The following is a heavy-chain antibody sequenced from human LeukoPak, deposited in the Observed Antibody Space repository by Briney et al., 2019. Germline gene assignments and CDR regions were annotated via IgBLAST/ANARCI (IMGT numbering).Heavy chain of an antibody. V-gene: IGHV4-59*11. D-gene: IGHD3-10*01. CDR1: GGSISSHY. J-gene: IGHJ5*01. CDR2: RHDSGSS. Sequence: SETLSLTCSVSGGSISSHYWIWFRQPPGKGLEWIGHRHDSGSSNYNPSLKSRVTISIDTSKSQFSLKLNSVTAADTADYYCARAPVVRGVFGWFDFWGQGVLVTVSS. CDR3: ARAPVVRGVFGWFDF.